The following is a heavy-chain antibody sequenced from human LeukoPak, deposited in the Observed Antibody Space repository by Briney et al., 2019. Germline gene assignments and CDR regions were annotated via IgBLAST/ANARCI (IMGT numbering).Heavy chain of an antibody. CDR2: IYYSGST. CDR1: GGSISSYY. Sequence: SETLSLTCTVSGGSISSYYWSWIRQPPGKGLEWIGYIYYSGSTNYNPSLKSRVTISVDTSKNQFSLKLSSVTAADTALYYCTMATMPHAEYFQHWGQGTLVTVSS. D-gene: IGHD2-2*01. CDR3: TMATMPHAEYFQH. V-gene: IGHV4-59*01. J-gene: IGHJ1*01.